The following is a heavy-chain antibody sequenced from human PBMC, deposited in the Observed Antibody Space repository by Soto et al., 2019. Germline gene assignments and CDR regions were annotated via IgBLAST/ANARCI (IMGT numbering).Heavy chain of an antibody. CDR1: GFTFRNYG. CDR2: ISYDGRTV. Sequence: QVQLVESGGGVVQPGRSLRLSCAASGFTFRNYGMHWVRQTPGKGLEWVAIISYDGRTVYYADSVRDRFTISRDNSNNTPYLQMNSLRHEDTGVYSCAKGGRDGYSTLYYFDLWGQGTLVTVSS. CDR3: AKGGRDGYSTLYYFDL. V-gene: IGHV3-30*18. D-gene: IGHD2-21*01. J-gene: IGHJ4*02.